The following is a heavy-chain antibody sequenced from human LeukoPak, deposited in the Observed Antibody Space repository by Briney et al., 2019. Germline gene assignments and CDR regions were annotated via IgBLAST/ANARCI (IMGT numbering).Heavy chain of an antibody. V-gene: IGHV3-7*01. CDR3: ARDLGVVRATLSLDC. CDR1: GFTFSNYW. J-gene: IGHJ4*02. D-gene: IGHD3-16*01. CDR2: IKEDGSEK. Sequence: GGSLRLSCAASGFTFSNYWMSWVRQAPGKGLEWVANIKEDGSEKYFVDSVKGRFTMSRDNAQNSFYLQMSNLRAEDTAVYYCARDLGVVRATLSLDCWGQGTLVTVSS.